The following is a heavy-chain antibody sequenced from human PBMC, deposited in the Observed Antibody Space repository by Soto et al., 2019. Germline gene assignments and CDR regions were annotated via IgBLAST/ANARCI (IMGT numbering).Heavy chain of an antibody. CDR3: AREVVVITYKWFDP. CDR2: INHSGST. Sequence: SETLSLTCAVYGGSFSGYYWSWIRQPPGKGLEWIGEINHSGSTNYNPSLKSRVTVSVDTSKNQFSLKLSSVTAADTAVYYCAREVVVITYKWFDPWGQGTLVTVSS. J-gene: IGHJ5*02. V-gene: IGHV4-34*01. D-gene: IGHD3-22*01. CDR1: GGSFSGYY.